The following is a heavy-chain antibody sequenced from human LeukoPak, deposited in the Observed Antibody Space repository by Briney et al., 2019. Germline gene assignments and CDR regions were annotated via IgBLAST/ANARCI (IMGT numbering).Heavy chain of an antibody. CDR1: GGSISSYY. CDR2: IYTSGST. D-gene: IGHD6-6*01. CDR3: ARESGGRQLSYYYYYYYMDV. Sequence: SETLSLTCTVSGGSISSYYWSWIRQPAGKGLEWIGRIYTSGSTNYNPSLKSRVTMSVDTSKNQFSLKLSSVTAADTAVYYCARESGGRQLSYYYYYYYMDVWGKGTTVTVSS. V-gene: IGHV4-4*07. J-gene: IGHJ6*03.